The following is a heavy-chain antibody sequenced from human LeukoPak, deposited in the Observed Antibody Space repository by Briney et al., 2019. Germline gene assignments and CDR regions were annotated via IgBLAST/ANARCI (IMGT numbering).Heavy chain of an antibody. CDR3: ARNPNWNYEGSWFDP. V-gene: IGHV4-61*02. J-gene: IGHJ5*02. CDR2: IYTSGST. D-gene: IGHD1-7*01. CDR1: GGSISSGSYD. Sequence: SETLSLTCTVSGGSISSGSYDWSWIRQPAGKGLEWIGRIYTSGSTNYNPSLKSRVTISVDTSKNQFSLKLSSVTAADTAVYYCARNPNWNYEGSWFDPWGQGTLVTVSS.